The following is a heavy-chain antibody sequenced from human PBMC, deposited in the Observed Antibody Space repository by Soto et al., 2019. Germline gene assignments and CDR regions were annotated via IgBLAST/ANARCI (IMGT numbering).Heavy chain of an antibody. J-gene: IGHJ4*02. CDR3: ARSGGGLDY. V-gene: IGHV3-66*01. Sequence: EVQLVESGGGLVQPGESLRLSCAASGFTVSNYHMTWVRQAPGKGLEWVSAVYADGATSHADSVKDRFTVSRDNSRNTLNLQMSGLRVEDTAVYYCARSGGGLDYWGQGTLVTVSS. CDR1: GFTVSNYH. CDR2: VYADGAT. D-gene: IGHD3-10*01.